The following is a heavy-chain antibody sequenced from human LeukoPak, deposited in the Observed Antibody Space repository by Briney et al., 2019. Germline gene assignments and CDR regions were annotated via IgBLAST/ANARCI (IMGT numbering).Heavy chain of an antibody. CDR1: GFIFSSYS. Sequence: GGSLRLSCAASGFIFSSYSMNWVRQAPGKGLEWVSYISSSSSTIYYADSVKGRFTISRDNAKNSLYLQMNSLRAEDTAVYYCARDRVWYSSGWYAVDYWGQGTLVTVSS. CDR3: ARDRVWYSSGWYAVDY. CDR2: ISSSSSTI. D-gene: IGHD6-19*01. J-gene: IGHJ4*02. V-gene: IGHV3-48*01.